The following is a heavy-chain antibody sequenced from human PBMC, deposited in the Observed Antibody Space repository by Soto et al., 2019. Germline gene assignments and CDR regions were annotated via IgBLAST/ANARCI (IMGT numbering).Heavy chain of an antibody. V-gene: IGHV4-59*01. CDR3: ARSMYYSDGSNYAPFDY. D-gene: IGHD3-22*01. CDR2: IYYSGST. Sequence: SETLSLTCTVSGGSISSYYWSWIRQPPGKGLEWIGYIYYSGSTNYNPSLKSRVTISVDTSKNQFSLKLSSVTAADTAVYYCARSMYYSDGSNYAPFDYWGQGTLVTGSS. J-gene: IGHJ4*02. CDR1: GGSISSYY.